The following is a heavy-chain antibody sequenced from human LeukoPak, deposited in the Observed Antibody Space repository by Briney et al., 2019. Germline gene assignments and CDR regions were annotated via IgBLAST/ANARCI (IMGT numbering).Heavy chain of an antibody. V-gene: IGHV4-61*02. CDR1: GGSISSGSY. CDR2: IYTSGNT. CDR3: ARELAY. Sequence: KSSETLSLTCTASGGSISSGSYWSWIRQPAGKGLEWIGRIYTSGNTEYNPSLRGRVTISLDTSKNQFSLNLTSVIATDTAVYHCARELAYWGPGILVTVSS. J-gene: IGHJ4*02.